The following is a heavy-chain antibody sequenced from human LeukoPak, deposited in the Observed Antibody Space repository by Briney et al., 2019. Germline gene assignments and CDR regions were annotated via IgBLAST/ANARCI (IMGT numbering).Heavy chain of an antibody. CDR2: IHYTGIT. J-gene: IGHJ4*02. Sequence: PSETLSLTCTVSGGSISSSSDYWGWVRQPPGRGLEWIGRIHYTGITYYNPTLESRLTISVDTSKNQFSLKLSSVTAADTAVYYCARRLKVTEHFDYWGQGTLVTVSS. D-gene: IGHD2-21*02. CDR1: GGSISSSSDY. CDR3: ARRLKVTEHFDY. V-gene: IGHV4-39*01.